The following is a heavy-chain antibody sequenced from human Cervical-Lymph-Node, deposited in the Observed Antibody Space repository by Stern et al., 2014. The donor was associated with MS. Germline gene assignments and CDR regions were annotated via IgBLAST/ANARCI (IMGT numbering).Heavy chain of an antibody. CDR1: GDSISSYTHY. D-gene: IGHD2-8*02. Sequence: QVQLQESGPGLVKPSETLSLTCAVSGDSISSYTHYWAWIRQPPGKGLEWIGSVYYSGATSYNPSLKSPFTISVNNSKNPFSLGLNSVTAADTAVYYCAKHACTGAACPFDLWGQGTLVTVSS. J-gene: IGHJ4*02. V-gene: IGHV4-39*01. CDR2: VYYSGAT. CDR3: AKHACTGAACPFDL.